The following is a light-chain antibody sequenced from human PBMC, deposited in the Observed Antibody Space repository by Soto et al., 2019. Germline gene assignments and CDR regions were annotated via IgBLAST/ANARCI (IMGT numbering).Light chain of an antibody. CDR2: GAS. CDR1: QSVSSNF. J-gene: IGKJ4*01. CDR3: PQYGTSPVT. V-gene: IGKV3-20*01. Sequence: EIVLTQSPGTLSLSPGERATLSCRASQSVSSNFLAWYQQKPGQAPRLLIYGASSRATGIPDRFSGSGSGTDFTLNISRLEPEDFAVYYCPQYGTSPVTFGGGTKVEIK.